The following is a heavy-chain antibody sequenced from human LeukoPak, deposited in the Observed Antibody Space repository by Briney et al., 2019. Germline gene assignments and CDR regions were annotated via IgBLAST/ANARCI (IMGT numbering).Heavy chain of an antibody. V-gene: IGHV3-21*01. CDR3: VRDHETYYTGHFF. D-gene: IGHD2-8*02. CDR1: GFTFSPYT. Sequence: NAGGSLRLSCAASGFTFSPYTMNWVRQAPGKGLEWVSSVSSEGTYINYADSVKGRFTISRDNAKNSLYLQMDSLRAEDTAVYYCVRDHETYYTGHFFGGQGTLVTVSS. CDR2: VSSEGTYI. J-gene: IGHJ4*02.